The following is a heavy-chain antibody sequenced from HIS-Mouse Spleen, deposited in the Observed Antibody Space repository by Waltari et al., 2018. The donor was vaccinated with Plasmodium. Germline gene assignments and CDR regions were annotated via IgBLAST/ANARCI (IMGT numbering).Heavy chain of an antibody. CDR3: ARDRRLAFDY. Sequence: QVQLVESGGGVVQPGRSLRLSCAASGFTFSSYAMHWVRQAPGKGREGVAVISYDGSNKYYADSVKGRFTISRDNSQNTLYLQMNSLRAEDTAVYYCARDRRLAFDYWGQGTLVTVSS. J-gene: IGHJ4*02. CDR2: ISYDGSNK. CDR1: GFTFSSYA. V-gene: IGHV3-30-3*01. D-gene: IGHD2-15*01.